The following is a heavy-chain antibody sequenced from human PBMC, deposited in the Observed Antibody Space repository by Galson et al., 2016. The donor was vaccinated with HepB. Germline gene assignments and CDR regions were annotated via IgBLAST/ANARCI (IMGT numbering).Heavy chain of an antibody. CDR1: GFTFNNAW. J-gene: IGHJ4*02. V-gene: IGHV3-15*07. CDR2: SKSKSDGGEI. D-gene: IGHD2-2*01. CDR3: ATLGFCGTTTCDF. Sequence: SLRLSCAVSGFTFNNAWMNWVRQAPGKGLEWVGRSKSKSDGGEIDYAAPGEGRFTISRDDSRNSGYLKMDSLRADDTAVYFCATLGFCGTTTCDFWGQGTLVTVSS.